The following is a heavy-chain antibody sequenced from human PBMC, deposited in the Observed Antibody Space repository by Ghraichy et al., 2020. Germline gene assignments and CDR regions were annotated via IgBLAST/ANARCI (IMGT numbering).Heavy chain of an antibody. CDR1: GYSISSSNW. V-gene: IGHV4-28*01. J-gene: IGHJ3*02. CDR2: IYYSGSN. Sequence: SETLSLTCAVSGYSISSSNWWGWIRQPPGKGLEWIGYIYYSGSNSYNPSLKSCVTMSVDTSKNQFSLKQISVTAVDTAVYYCAKIINYYYDRRGYYPTSAFDIWGQGTMVTVSS. CDR3: AKIINYYYDRRGYYPTSAFDI. D-gene: IGHD3-22*01.